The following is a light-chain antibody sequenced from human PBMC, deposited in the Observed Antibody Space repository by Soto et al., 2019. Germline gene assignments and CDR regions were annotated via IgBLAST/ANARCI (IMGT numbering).Light chain of an antibody. CDR1: QNIDIY. J-gene: IGKJ2*01. Sequence: DVQMTQSPSSLSASVGDRVTITCRASQNIDIYVNWYQQKPGRPPTLLIYTTSRLKSGFPTRFSGSGSGTDVTLTISNLQPEDFATYACHHSYITPSAFGQGNK. V-gene: IGKV1-39*01. CDR3: HHSYITPSA. CDR2: TTS.